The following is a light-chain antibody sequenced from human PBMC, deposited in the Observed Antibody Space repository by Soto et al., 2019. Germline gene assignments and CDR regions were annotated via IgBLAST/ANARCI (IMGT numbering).Light chain of an antibody. V-gene: IGLV2-14*01. J-gene: IGLJ1*01. Sequence: QSVLTQPASVSAYPGQSITISCTGTSSDVGGYNYVSWYQHRPGKGPKLIIFEVSNRPSGVSHRFFGSKSDNTASLTISGLQAEDEADYYCGSYTSSNTPYVFGTGTKLTVL. CDR3: GSYTSSNTPYV. CDR2: EVS. CDR1: SSDVGGYNY.